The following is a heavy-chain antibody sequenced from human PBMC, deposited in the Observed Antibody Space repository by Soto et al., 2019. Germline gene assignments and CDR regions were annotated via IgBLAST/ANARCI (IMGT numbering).Heavy chain of an antibody. D-gene: IGHD1-7*01. Sequence: QVRLVQSGAEVKKPGASVKVTCKPSGYTFTDAYIHWVRQAPGQGLEWLGWINPKNGGTNYAQKVQGRVTMTRDTSSSTAFMELSSLNSNDTAVYYCAREEGTELDFWGQGTLVTVSS. J-gene: IGHJ4*02. V-gene: IGHV1-2*02. CDR1: GYTFTDAY. CDR2: INPKNGGT. CDR3: AREEGTELDF.